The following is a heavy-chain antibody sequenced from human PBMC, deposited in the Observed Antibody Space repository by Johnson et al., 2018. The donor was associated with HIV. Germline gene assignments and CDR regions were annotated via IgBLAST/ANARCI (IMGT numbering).Heavy chain of an antibody. Sequence: LVESGGGVVQPGRSLRLSCAASGFTFSSYGMHWVRQAPGKGLEWVAVIWYDGSNKYYADSVKGRFTISRDNSKNTLYLQMNSLRPEDTAVYYCARDGRDLVTRGSFDVWGQGTVVTVSS. D-gene: IGHD3-9*01. CDR2: IWYDGSNK. J-gene: IGHJ3*01. V-gene: IGHV3-33*01. CDR1: GFTFSSYG. CDR3: ARDGRDLVTRGSFDV.